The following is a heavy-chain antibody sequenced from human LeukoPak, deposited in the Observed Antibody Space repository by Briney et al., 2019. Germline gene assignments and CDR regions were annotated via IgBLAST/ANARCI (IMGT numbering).Heavy chain of an antibody. CDR1: GYTFTSYY. J-gene: IGHJ4*02. CDR2: INPRGGST. D-gene: IGHD3-3*02. CDR3: ARSISQSGDYIDY. V-gene: IGHV1-46*01. Sequence: ASVKVSCKASGYTFTSYYMHWVRQSPGQGLELIGIINPRGGSTSYAQKFQGRVTIRRDTSTSTVYMELSSLRSEDTAVSYCARSISQSGDYIDYWGQGLLVTVSS.